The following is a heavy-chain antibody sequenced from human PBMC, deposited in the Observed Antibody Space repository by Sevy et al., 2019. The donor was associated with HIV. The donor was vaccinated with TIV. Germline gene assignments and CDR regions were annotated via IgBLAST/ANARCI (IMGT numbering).Heavy chain of an antibody. J-gene: IGHJ5*02. CDR3: VRGLGSSSWYRLKGNTNWFDP. V-gene: IGHV4-31*03. CDR1: GGSISSGGYY. Sequence: SETLSLTCTVSGGSISSGGYYWSWIRQHPGKGLEWIGYIYYSGSTYYNPSLKSRVTISVDTSKNQFSLKLSSVTAADTAVYYCVRGLGSSSWYRLKGNTNWFDPWGQGTLVTVSS. CDR2: IYYSGST. D-gene: IGHD6-13*01.